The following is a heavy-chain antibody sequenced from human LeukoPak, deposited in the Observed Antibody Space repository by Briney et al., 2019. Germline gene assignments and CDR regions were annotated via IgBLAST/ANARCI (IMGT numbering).Heavy chain of an antibody. CDR1: GYSISSGYY. CDR2: IYHSGST. CDR3: ARSTGSGPYYYYYMDV. Sequence: SETLSLTCTVSGYSISSGYYWGWIRQPPGKGLEWIGTIYHSGSTSYNPSLKSRVTISVDTSKNQFSLKLSSVTAADTAVYYCARSTGSGPYYYYYMDVWGKGTTVTVSS. J-gene: IGHJ6*03. D-gene: IGHD2-15*01. V-gene: IGHV4-38-2*02.